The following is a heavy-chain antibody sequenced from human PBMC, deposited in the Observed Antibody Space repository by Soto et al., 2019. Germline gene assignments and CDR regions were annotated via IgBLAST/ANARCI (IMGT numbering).Heavy chain of an antibody. D-gene: IGHD3-10*01. CDR3: AREGSGSSFFDY. CDR1: GGSISSSNW. J-gene: IGHJ4*02. CDR2: THPSGTT. V-gene: IGHV4-4*02. Sequence: QVQLQESGPGLVKPSGTLSLTCAVSGGSISSSNWWSWVRQPPGKGLEWIGETHPSGTTNYNPSLKRRVPISVDKSKTQFSLKLSSVTAADTALYYCAREGSGSSFFDYWGQGTLVTVSS.